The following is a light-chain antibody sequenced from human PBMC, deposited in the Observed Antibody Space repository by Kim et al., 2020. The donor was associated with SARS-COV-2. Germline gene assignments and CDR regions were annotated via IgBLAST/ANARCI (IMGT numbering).Light chain of an antibody. CDR2: KDS. CDR3: QSADSSGTYWV. CDR1: ALPKQY. V-gene: IGLV3-25*03. Sequence: SYELTQPPSVSVSPGQTARITCSGDALPKQYAYWYQQKPGQAPVLVIYKDSERPSGIPERFSGSSSGTTVTSTISGVQAEDEADYYCQSADSSGTYWVFG. J-gene: IGLJ3*02.